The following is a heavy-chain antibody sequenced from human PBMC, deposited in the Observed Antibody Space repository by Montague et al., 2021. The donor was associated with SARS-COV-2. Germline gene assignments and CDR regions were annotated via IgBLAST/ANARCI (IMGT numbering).Heavy chain of an antibody. D-gene: IGHD3-16*01. Sequence: SLRLSCAASGFTFSRYEMHWVRQPPGKGLQWVAYINTGGNTMYYADSVKGRFTTSRDDAKNSLFLQINSLRADDTGVYYCAAGGSIYVWGQGTPVTVPP. J-gene: IGHJ4*02. CDR3: AAGGSIYV. CDR2: INTGGNTM. CDR1: GFTFSRYE. V-gene: IGHV3-48*03.